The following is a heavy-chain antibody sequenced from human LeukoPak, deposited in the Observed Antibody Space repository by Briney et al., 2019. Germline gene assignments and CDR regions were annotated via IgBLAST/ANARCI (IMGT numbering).Heavy chain of an antibody. CDR3: AKTQWKVGATDYFDY. V-gene: IGHV3-23*01. J-gene: IGHJ4*02. D-gene: IGHD1-26*01. Sequence: GGSPRLSCAASGFAFNNYAMTWVRQAPGKGLEWVSNVNDHGDQTYYADFVKGRFTISRDNSKNALFLQMDSLTAEDTAVYYCAKTQWKVGATDYFDYWGQGILVTVSS. CDR2: VNDHGDQT. CDR1: GFAFNNYA.